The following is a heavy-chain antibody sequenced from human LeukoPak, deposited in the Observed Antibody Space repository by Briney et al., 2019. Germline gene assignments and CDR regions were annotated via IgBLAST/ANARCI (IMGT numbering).Heavy chain of an antibody. V-gene: IGHV1-46*01. D-gene: IGHD3-22*01. J-gene: IGHJ4*02. Sequence: GASVKVSCKASGYTFTSYYMHWVRQAPGQGLEWMGIINPSGGSTSYAQKFQGRVTMTRDTSTSTVYMELSSLRSEDTAVYYCARAVAYYYEGSSYYGDDYWGQGTLVTVSS. CDR2: INPSGGST. CDR1: GYTFTSYY. CDR3: ARAVAYYYEGSSYYGDDY.